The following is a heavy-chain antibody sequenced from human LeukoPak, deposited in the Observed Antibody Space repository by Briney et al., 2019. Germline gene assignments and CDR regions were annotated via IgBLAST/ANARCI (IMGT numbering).Heavy chain of an antibody. CDR3: ARESSVNWFDP. V-gene: IGHV3-23*01. CDR2: ISGSGGST. Sequence: GGSLRLSCAASGFTFSSYAMSWVRQAPGKGLEWVSAISGSGGSTYYADSVKGRFTISRDNAKNSLYLQMNSLRAEDTAVYYCARESSVNWFDPWGQGTLVTVSS. CDR1: GFTFSSYA. J-gene: IGHJ5*02. D-gene: IGHD5/OR15-5a*01.